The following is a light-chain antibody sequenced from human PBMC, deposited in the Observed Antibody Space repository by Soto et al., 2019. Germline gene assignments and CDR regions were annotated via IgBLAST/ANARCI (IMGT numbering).Light chain of an antibody. Sequence: DIVMTQSPLSLPVMPGEPASMCFSSSQSLLHSNGYKFLDWYLQRPGQSPQLLIYAASSLQSGVPSRFSGSGSGTDFTLTISSLQPEDFATYYCQQSYSTPLTFGGGTKVDIK. V-gene: IGKV2-28*01. CDR2: AAS. CDR3: QQSYSTPLT. CDR1: QSLLHSNGYKF. J-gene: IGKJ4*01.